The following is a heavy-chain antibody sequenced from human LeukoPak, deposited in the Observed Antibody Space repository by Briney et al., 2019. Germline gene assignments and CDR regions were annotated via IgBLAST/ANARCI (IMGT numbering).Heavy chain of an antibody. CDR2: INHSGST. D-gene: IGHD6-19*01. CDR1: GGTFSGYY. V-gene: IGHV4-34*01. Sequence: PSETLSLNCAVYGGTFSGYYWSWIRQPPGKGLEWIGEINHSGSTNYNPSLKSRVTISVDTYKNQFSLKLSSVTAADTAVYYCARGGVAVAGTCQHWVQGTLVTVSS. CDR3: ARGGVAVAGTCQH. J-gene: IGHJ1*01.